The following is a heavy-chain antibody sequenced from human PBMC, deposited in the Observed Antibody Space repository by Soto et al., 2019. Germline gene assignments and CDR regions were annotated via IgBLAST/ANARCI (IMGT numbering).Heavy chain of an antibody. CDR3: ARHGWPPY. CDR2: ISGSGDST. Sequence: EVQLLESGGGSVQPGGSLRLSCAASGFTFSSYAMNWVRQAPGKGLERVSAISGSGDSTYYVDSVKGRFTISRDNSKNSVYLQMNSLRAEDTAVYDGARHGWPPYWGQGTLVNVSS. CDR1: GFTFSSYA. V-gene: IGHV3-23*01. J-gene: IGHJ4*02. D-gene: IGHD6-19*01.